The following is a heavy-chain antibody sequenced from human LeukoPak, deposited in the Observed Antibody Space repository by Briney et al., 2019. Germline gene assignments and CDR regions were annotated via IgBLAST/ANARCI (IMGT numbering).Heavy chain of an antibody. Sequence: GRSLRLSCAASGFTFSSYGMHWVRQAPGKGLEWVAFIRYDGSNKYYADSVKGRFTISRDNSKNTLYLQMNSLRAEDTAVYYCAKVPPRYSSSWYAFDIWGQGTMVTVSS. J-gene: IGHJ3*02. D-gene: IGHD6-13*01. CDR2: IRYDGSNK. CDR3: AKVPPRYSSSWYAFDI. V-gene: IGHV3-30*02. CDR1: GFTFSSYG.